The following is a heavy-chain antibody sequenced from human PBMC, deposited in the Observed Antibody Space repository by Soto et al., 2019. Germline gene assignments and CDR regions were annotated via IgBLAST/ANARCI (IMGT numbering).Heavy chain of an antibody. V-gene: IGHV1-46*01. D-gene: IGHD2-15*01. CDR2: LNPSVGST. CDR1: GYFFGIYS. CDR3: ARESAGRDEFQGSGDFDY. Sequence: ASVKVSCKASGYFFGIYSMHWVRQAPGQGLEWMGLLNPSVGSTTYAQKFQGRITMTRDTSTRTVYMELSSLKSEDTAVYFCARESAGRDEFQGSGDFDYWGQGTLVTVSS. J-gene: IGHJ4*02.